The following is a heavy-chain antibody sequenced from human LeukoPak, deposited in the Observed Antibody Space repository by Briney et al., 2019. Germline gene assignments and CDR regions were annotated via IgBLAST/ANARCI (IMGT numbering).Heavy chain of an antibody. CDR2: MNPNSGNT. V-gene: IGHV1-8*01. CDR3: ARDRVTMIVVVITTYYYGMDV. J-gene: IGHJ6*02. D-gene: IGHD3-22*01. Sequence: ASVKVSCKASGYTFTSYDINWVRQATGQGLEWMGWMNPNSGNTGYAQKFQGRVTMTRNTSISTAYMELRSLRSDDTAVYYCARDRVTMIVVVITTYYYGMDVRGQGNKVTVSS. CDR1: GYTFTSYD.